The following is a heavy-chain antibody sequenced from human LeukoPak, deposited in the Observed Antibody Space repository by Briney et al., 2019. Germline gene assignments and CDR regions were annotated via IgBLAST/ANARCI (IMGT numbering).Heavy chain of an antibody. Sequence: GGSLRLSCAASGFTFSSYWMSWVRQAPGKGLEWVANIKQDGSEKYYVDSVKGRFTISRDNAKNSLYLQMNSLRAEDTAVYYCAKGTDSYGRRTSFDYWGQGTLVTVSS. V-gene: IGHV3-7*03. CDR1: GFTFSSYW. CDR2: IKQDGSEK. D-gene: IGHD5-18*01. CDR3: AKGTDSYGRRTSFDY. J-gene: IGHJ4*02.